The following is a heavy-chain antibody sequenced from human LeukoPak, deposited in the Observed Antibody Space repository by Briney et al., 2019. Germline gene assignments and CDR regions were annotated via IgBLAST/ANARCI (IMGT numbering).Heavy chain of an antibody. CDR2: IYESGQTT. CDR1: GFTFSSHA. V-gene: IGHV3-23*01. Sequence: GGSLRLSCVGSGFTFSSHAMSWVRQAPEKGLEWVSGIYESGQTTHYADSVKGRFSISRDNSKNTLYLQMDGLRGEDTAIYYCAKDYRIGYSDHFDYWGQGALVTVSS. J-gene: IGHJ4*02. D-gene: IGHD2-21*01. CDR3: AKDYRIGYSDHFDY.